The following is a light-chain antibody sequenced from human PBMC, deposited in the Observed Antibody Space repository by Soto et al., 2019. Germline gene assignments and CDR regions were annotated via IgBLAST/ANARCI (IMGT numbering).Light chain of an antibody. CDR2: AAS. Sequence: DIQMTQSPSSLSASVGDRVTITCRASQSISSYLNWYQQKPGKAPKHLIYAASSLQSGFPSRFSGSRSGTDFTLTISSLQPEDFATYYCQQSYSTPLTFGGGTKVEIK. J-gene: IGKJ4*01. CDR1: QSISSY. V-gene: IGKV1-39*01. CDR3: QQSYSTPLT.